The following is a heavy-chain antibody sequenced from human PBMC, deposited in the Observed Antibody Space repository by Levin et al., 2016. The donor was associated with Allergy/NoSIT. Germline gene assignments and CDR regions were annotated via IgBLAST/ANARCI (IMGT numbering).Heavy chain of an antibody. Sequence: SETLSLTCTVSGGSVSSSRYFWTWVRQPPGKGLEWIGYIYYNGRTNYNASLKSRTTISVDTSKNQFSLKLTSVTAADTAVYFCARAFTSGWSDYWGQGTLVTVSS. CDR1: GGSVSSSRYF. J-gene: IGHJ4*02. V-gene: IGHV4-61*01. D-gene: IGHD6-19*01. CDR2: IYYNGRT. CDR3: ARAFTSGWSDY.